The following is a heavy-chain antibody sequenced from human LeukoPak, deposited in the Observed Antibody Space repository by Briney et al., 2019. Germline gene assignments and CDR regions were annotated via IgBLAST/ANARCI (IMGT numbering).Heavy chain of an antibody. J-gene: IGHJ5*02. D-gene: IGHD6-6*01. CDR2: ISSSGSTI. V-gene: IGHV3-11*01. CDR1: GFTFSDYY. CDR3: ARRLYSSSSRWFDP. Sequence: PGGSLRLSCAASGFTFSDYYMSWIRQAPGKGLEWVSYISSSGSTIYYADSVKGRFTISRDNAKNSLYLQMNSLRAEDTAVYYCARRLYSSSSRWFDPWGQGTLVTVSS.